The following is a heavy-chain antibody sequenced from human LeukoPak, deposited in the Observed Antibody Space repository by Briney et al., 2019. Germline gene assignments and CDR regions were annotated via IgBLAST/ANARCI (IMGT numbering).Heavy chain of an antibody. CDR3: ASLGSGPRYGVDV. Sequence: PGGSLRLSCEASGFTFSSYGMHWVRPAPGKGLEWVAVIWFDGGNKYYGDSVKGRFTISRDNSKNTLYLQMNSLRAEDTAVYYCASLGSGPRYGVDVWGQGTTVTVSS. J-gene: IGHJ6*02. CDR2: IWFDGGNK. CDR1: GFTFSSYG. V-gene: IGHV3-33*01. D-gene: IGHD3-10*01.